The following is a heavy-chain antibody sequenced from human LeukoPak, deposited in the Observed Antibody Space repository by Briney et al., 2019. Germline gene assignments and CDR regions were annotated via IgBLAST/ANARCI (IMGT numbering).Heavy chain of an antibody. D-gene: IGHD3-10*01. J-gene: IGHJ4*02. CDR3: AKGGSMVPFDY. CDR2: IKQDGSEK. Sequence: PGGSLRLSCAASGFTFSSYWMSWVRQAPGKGLEWVANIKQDGSEKYYVDSVKGRFTISRDNAKNSLYLQMNSLRAEDTAVYYCAKGGSMVPFDYWGQGTLVTVSS. V-gene: IGHV3-7*01. CDR1: GFTFSSYW.